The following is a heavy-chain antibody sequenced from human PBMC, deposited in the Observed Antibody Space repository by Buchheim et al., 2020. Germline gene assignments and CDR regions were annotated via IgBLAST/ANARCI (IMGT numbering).Heavy chain of an antibody. J-gene: IGHJ4*02. V-gene: IGHV4-4*02. CDR2: IYHSGST. CDR3: ARRQYCSGGSCYAFDY. Sequence: QVQLQESGPGLVKPSRTLSLTCAVSGGSISSSNWWSWVRQPPGKGLGWIGEIYHSGSTNYNPSLKSRLTISVDKSKNQFSLKLSSVTAADTAVYYCARRQYCSGGSCYAFDYWGQGTL. CDR1: GGSISSSNW. D-gene: IGHD2-15*01.